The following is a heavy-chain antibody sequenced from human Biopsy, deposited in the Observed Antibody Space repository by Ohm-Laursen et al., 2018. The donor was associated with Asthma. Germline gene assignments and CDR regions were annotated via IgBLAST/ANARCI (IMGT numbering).Heavy chain of an antibody. CDR2: IYYSGST. Sequence: SDTLSLTCTASGVSISSDYWSWIRQPPGKGLEWIGHIYYSGSTNYQPSLKSRPTISVDTSKNQFSLKMSSVTAADTAVYFCVRHQYSSSWSTFDYWGQGALVTVSS. CDR1: GVSISSDY. D-gene: IGHD3-22*01. J-gene: IGHJ4*02. CDR3: VRHQYSSSWSTFDY. V-gene: IGHV4-59*08.